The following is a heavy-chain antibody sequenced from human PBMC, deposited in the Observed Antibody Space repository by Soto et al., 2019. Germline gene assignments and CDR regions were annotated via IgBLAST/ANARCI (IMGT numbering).Heavy chain of an antibody. D-gene: IGHD2-21*02. J-gene: IGHJ4*02. CDR3: ARDKEAYCGGDCYPTLDY. CDR2: IWYDGSNK. V-gene: IGHV3-33*01. CDR1: GFTFNNYG. Sequence: QVQLVESGGGVGQPGRSLRLSCAASGFTFNNYGMHWVRQAPGKGLEWVAVIWYDGSNKYYADSVKGRFTISRDNSKNTVYLQMNSLRVEDTAVYYCARDKEAYCGGDCYPTLDYWGQGTLVTVSS.